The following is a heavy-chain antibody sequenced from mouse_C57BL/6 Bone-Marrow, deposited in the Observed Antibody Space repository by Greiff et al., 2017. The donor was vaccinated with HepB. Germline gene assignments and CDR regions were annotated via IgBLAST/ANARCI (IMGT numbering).Heavy chain of an antibody. CDR3: ARRAQATSYYAMDY. J-gene: IGHJ4*01. D-gene: IGHD3-2*02. Sequence: VQLKESGPGLAKPSQTLSLTCSVTGYSITSDYWNWIRKCPGNKLEYMGYISYSGSTYYNPSLKSRISITRDTSKNQYYLQLNSVTTEDTATYYCARRAQATSYYAMDYWGQGTSVTVSS. CDR2: ISYSGST. V-gene: IGHV3-8*01. CDR1: GYSITSDY.